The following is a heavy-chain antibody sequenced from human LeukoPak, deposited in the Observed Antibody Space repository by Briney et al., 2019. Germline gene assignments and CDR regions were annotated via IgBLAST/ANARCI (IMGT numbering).Heavy chain of an antibody. CDR1: GFPFRNYW. Sequence: GGSLRLSCAAAGFPFRNYWMHWARQAPGKGLVWVPRISSDGNSTGYAEFVKGRFTVSRDNAKNTLYLQMNSLTVDDTALYYFACPPGPWGQGTLVTVSS. CDR2: ISSDGNST. CDR3: ACPPGP. J-gene: IGHJ4*02. D-gene: IGHD1-14*01. V-gene: IGHV3-74*01.